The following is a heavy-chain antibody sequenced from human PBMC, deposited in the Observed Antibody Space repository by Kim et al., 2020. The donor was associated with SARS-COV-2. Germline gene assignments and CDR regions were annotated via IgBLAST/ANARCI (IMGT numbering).Heavy chain of an antibody. CDR1: GASISNNDC. D-gene: IGHD1-26*01. CDR3: TINADTTTWYEGGFNY. J-gene: IGHJ4*01. V-gene: IGHV4-4*02. CDR2: IYHTGTT. Sequence: SETLSLTCAVSGASISNNDCWSWVRQAPGKGLEWIGEIYHTGTTNYSPSLRGRVTMSIDRSKHQFSVRLTSVTAADTAMYFCTINADTTTWYEGGFNYWG.